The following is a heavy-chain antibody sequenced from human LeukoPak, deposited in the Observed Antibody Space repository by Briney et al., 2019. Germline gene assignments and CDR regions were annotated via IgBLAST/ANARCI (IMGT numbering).Heavy chain of an antibody. D-gene: IGHD3-10*01. J-gene: IGHJ5*02. CDR1: GGSISSYY. CDR2: IYYSGST. CDR3: ARDFGTKQNRGLWFGESRFDP. Sequence: SETLSLTCTVSGGSISSYYWSWIRQPPGKGLEWIGYIYYSGSTNYNPTLKSRVTISVDTSKSQFSLKLSSVTAADTAVYYCARDFGTKQNRGLWFGESRFDPWGQGTLVTVSS. V-gene: IGHV4-59*12.